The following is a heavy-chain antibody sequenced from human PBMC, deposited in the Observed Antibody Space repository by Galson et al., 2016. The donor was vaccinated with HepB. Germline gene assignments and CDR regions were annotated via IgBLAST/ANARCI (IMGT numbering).Heavy chain of an antibody. V-gene: IGHV4-61*01. Sequence: SETLSLTCSVSGASVSSDFYHWSWIRQPPGRGLEWIGHTYNSEIISNNHSLRSRVTISIDTSQNQFSVKLSSVTAADSARDYCARGTMPYSNYPPNFDFWGQGNQVTVSS. CDR1: GASVSSDFYH. CDR3: ARGTMPYSNYPPNFDF. D-gene: IGHD4-11*01. J-gene: IGHJ4*02. CDR2: TYNSEII.